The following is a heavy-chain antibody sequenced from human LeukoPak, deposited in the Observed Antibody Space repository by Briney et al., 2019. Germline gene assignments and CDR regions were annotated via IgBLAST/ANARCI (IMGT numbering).Heavy chain of an antibody. CDR2: ISSSSRYI. Sequence: GGSLRLSCAASGFTFSSYSMNWVRQAPGKGLEWVSSISSSSRYIYYADSVKGRFTLSRDNAKNALYLQMNSLRAEDTAVYYCAKDLHYGSADYWGQGTLVTVSS. D-gene: IGHD3-10*01. CDR3: AKDLHYGSADY. CDR1: GFTFSSYS. J-gene: IGHJ4*02. V-gene: IGHV3-21*01.